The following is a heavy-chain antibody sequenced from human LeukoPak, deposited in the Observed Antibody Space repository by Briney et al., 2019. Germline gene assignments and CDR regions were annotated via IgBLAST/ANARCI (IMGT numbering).Heavy chain of an antibody. V-gene: IGHV4-30-2*01. J-gene: IGHJ4*02. D-gene: IGHD6-6*01. CDR1: GVSISSGGYY. CDR3: ARDVGIAARTFDY. Sequence: SETLSLTCTVSGVSISSGGYYWSWIRQPPGKGLEWIGYIYHSGSTYYNPSLKSRVTISVDRSKNQFSLKLSSVTAADTAVYYCARDVGIAARTFDYWGQGTLVTVSS. CDR2: IYHSGST.